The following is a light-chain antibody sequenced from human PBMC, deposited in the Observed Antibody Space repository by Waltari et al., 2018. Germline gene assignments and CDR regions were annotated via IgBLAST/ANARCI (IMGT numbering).Light chain of an antibody. CDR2: AAF. CDR3: QQYGRSPRT. CDR1: QTVSCSF. Sequence: EIVLTQSPGTLSFSPGKRATLAFRASQTVSCSFLALYQQKPGQAPRLLIYAAFSRATGIPDRFSGSGSGTDFTLTISRLEPEDFAVYYCQQYGRSPRTFGQGTKVEIK. J-gene: IGKJ1*01. V-gene: IGKV3-20*01.